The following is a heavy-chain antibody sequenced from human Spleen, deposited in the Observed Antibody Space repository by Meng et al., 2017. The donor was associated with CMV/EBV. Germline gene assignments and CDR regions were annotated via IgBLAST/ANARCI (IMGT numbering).Heavy chain of an antibody. CDR3: ARGAEWLLHRGPPDY. CDR1: GGSFSGYS. D-gene: IGHD3-22*01. V-gene: IGHV4-34*01. CDR2: ISHTGAT. Sequence: SETLSLTCAVYGGSFSGYSWNWIRQFPGKGLEWIGEISHTGATNYNPSLKSRVTMSVDTSKKRFSVRLRSVTAADTAVYYCARGAEWLLHRGPPDYWGQGTLVTVSS. J-gene: IGHJ4*02.